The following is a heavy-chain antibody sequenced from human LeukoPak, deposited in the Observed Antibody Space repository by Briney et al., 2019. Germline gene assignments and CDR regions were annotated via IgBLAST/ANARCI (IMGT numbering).Heavy chain of an antibody. D-gene: IGHD4-23*01. CDR3: ARDGGPYGGNSYFDY. CDR1: GYTFTSYY. J-gene: IGHJ4*02. Sequence: GASVKVSCKASGYTFTSYYMHWVRQAPGQGLEWMGIINPSGGSTSYAQKFQGRVTMTRDTSTSTVYMELSSLRSEDTAVYYCARDGGPYGGNSYFDYWGQGTLVTVSS. V-gene: IGHV1-46*01. CDR2: INPSGGST.